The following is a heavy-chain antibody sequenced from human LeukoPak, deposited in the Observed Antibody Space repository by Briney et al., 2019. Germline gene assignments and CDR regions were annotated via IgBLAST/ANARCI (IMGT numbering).Heavy chain of an antibody. CDR2: IYYSGST. CDR3: AREDRDGYNLDY. J-gene: IGHJ4*02. CDR1: GGSISSNSYY. Sequence: SETLSLTCAVSGGSISSNSYYWGWIRQPPGKGLEWIGSIYYSGSTYYNPSLKSRVTISVDTSKNQFSLKLSSVTAADTAVYYCAREDRDGYNLDYWGQGTLVTVSS. D-gene: IGHD5-24*01. V-gene: IGHV4-39*07.